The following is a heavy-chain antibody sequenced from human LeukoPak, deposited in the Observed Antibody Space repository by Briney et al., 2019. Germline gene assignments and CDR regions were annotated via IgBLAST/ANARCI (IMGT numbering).Heavy chain of an antibody. CDR2: INPNSGGT. CDR3: ARPDDGTSIPDY. D-gene: IGHD2-2*01. J-gene: IGHJ4*02. CDR1: GYTFTGYY. V-gene: IGHV1-2*02. Sequence: ASVKVSCKASGYTFTGYYMHWVRQAPGQGLEWMGWINPNSGGTNYAQKFQGRVTLTRDTSMSTAYMELSRLRSDDTAVYYCARPDDGTSIPDYWGQGTLSPSPQ.